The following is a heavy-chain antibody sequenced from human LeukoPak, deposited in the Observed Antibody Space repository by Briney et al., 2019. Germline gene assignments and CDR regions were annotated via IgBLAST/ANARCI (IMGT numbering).Heavy chain of an antibody. J-gene: IGHJ4*02. CDR3: AKGGVDH. Sequence: QPGGSLRLSCAASGFTFSSYEMSWIRQAPGKGPEWVSAIGRSGDSTYYTDSVKGRFTISRDNSRNTLSLQMNNLSAEDTAIYYCAKGGVDHWGQGTLVTVSS. CDR1: GFTFSSYE. D-gene: IGHD4-17*01. CDR2: IGRSGDST. V-gene: IGHV3-23*01.